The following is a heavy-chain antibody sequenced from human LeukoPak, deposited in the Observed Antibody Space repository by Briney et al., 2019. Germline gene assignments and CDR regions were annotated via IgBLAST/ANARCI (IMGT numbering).Heavy chain of an antibody. D-gene: IGHD1-26*01. V-gene: IGHV1-18*01. CDR1: GYTFTSYG. Sequence: PAASVKVSCKASGYTFTSYGISWVRQAPGQGLEWMGWISAYNGNTNYAQKLQGRVTMTTDTSTSTAYMELRSLRSEDTAVYYCARGPLPSGSYSNYFDYWGQGTLVTVSS. J-gene: IGHJ4*02. CDR2: ISAYNGNT. CDR3: ARGPLPSGSYSNYFDY.